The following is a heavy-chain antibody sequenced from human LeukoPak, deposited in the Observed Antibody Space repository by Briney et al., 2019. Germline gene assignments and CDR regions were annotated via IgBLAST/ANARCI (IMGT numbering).Heavy chain of an antibody. D-gene: IGHD6-19*01. V-gene: IGHV3-23*01. CDR3: AKTGIAVADSSFDY. CDR1: GFTFSSYA. J-gene: IGHJ4*02. Sequence: GGSLRLSCAASGFTFSSYAMSWVRQAPGKGLEWVSAISGSGGSTYCADSVKGRLTISRDNSKNTLYLQMNSLRAEDTVVYYCAKTGIAVADSSFDYWGQGTLVTVSS. CDR2: ISGSGGST.